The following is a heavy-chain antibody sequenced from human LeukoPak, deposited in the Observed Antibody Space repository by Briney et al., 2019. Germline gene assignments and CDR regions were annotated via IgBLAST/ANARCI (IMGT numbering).Heavy chain of an antibody. J-gene: IGHJ5*02. V-gene: IGHV3-48*03. CDR1: GFTFSSFE. Sequence: GGSLRLSCAASGFTFSSFELNWVRQAPGKGLEWISYINPTGSNIRYAEPVKGRFTVSRDNAKKSLYLQMNSLRADDTAVYYCARFYKGFGEFFSWGQGTLVIVSS. CDR3: ARFYKGFGEFFS. D-gene: IGHD3-10*01. CDR2: INPTGSNI.